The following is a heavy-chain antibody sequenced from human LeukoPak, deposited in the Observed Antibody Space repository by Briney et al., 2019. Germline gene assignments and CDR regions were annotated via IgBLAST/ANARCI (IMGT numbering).Heavy chain of an antibody. V-gene: IGHV4-39*07. CDR1: GGSISSSSYY. CDR3: VRDANGIWPVDP. Sequence: PSETLSLTCTVSGGSISSSSYYWGWIRQPPGKGLEWIGSIYYSGSTNYNPSLKSRVTISVDTSKNQFSLKMTSVTAADTAVYYCVRDANGIWPVDPWGQGTLVTVSS. D-gene: IGHD1-1*01. CDR2: IYYSGST. J-gene: IGHJ5*02.